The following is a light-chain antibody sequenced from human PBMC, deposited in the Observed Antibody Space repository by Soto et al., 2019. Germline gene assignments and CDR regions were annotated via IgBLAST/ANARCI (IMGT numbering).Light chain of an antibody. Sequence: QAVVTQEPSLTVSLGGTVTLTCASSAGAVTSAYYTNWLQQKPGQAPRALIYSTSEKHSWTPARFSGSLLGGKAALTLSAAQPEDEADYYCLLYYGGAQVLFGGGTKVTVL. J-gene: IGLJ2*01. CDR3: LLYYGGAQVL. CDR2: STS. CDR1: AGAVTSAYY. V-gene: IGLV7-43*01.